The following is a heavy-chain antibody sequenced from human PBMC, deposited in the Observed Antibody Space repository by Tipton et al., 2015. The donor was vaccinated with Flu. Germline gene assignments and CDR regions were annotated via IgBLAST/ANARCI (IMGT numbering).Heavy chain of an antibody. V-gene: IGHV4-61*01. Sequence: TLSLTCTVSGGSIRSASDYWGWVRQTPGKGLEWIGYIYYSGSTNYNPSLKSRVTISVDTSKNQFSLKLSSVTAADTAVYYCARYGTYDGSRYFQHWGQGTLVTVSS. CDR2: IYYSGST. CDR3: ARYGTYDGSRYFQH. D-gene: IGHD1-26*01. J-gene: IGHJ1*01. CDR1: GGSIRSASDY.